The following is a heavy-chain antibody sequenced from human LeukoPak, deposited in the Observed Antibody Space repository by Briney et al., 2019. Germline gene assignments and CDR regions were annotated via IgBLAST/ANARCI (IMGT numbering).Heavy chain of an antibody. D-gene: IGHD1-26*01. J-gene: IGHJ4*02. Sequence: PGRSLRLSCAASGFTFSRYGMHWVRQAPGKGLEWVAVIWSDGNNKYYADSVKGRFTISRDNSKNTLFLQMNSLRAEDTAVYYCARNREVGATFAYYFDYWGQGTLVTVSS. CDR2: IWSDGNNK. CDR3: ARNREVGATFAYYFDY. V-gene: IGHV3-33*01. CDR1: GFTFSRYG.